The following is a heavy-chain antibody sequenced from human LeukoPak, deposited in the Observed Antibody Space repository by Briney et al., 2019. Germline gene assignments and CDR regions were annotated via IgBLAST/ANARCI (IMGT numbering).Heavy chain of an antibody. CDR2: ISYDGSNK. V-gene: IGHV3-30*18. J-gene: IGHJ4*02. CDR1: GFTFSSYG. CDR3: AKWGYSYGLPDY. D-gene: IGHD5-18*01. Sequence: GGSLRLSCAASGFTFSSYGIHWVRQAPGKGLEWVAVISYDGSNKYYADSVKGRFTISRDNSKNTLYLQMNSLRAEDTAVYYCAKWGYSYGLPDYWGQGTLVTVSS.